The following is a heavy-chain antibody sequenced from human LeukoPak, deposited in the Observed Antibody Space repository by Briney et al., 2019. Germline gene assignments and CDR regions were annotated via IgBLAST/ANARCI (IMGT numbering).Heavy chain of an antibody. V-gene: IGHV3-72*01. J-gene: IGHJ4*02. CDR1: GFTFSDNY. Sequence: GSLRLSCAASGFTFSDNYMDWVRQAPGKGLEWVGRTRNKANSYTTEYAASVKGRFTISRDDSKNSLYLQMNSLKTEDTAVYYCARRTRGYYFDYWGQGTLVTVSS. CDR2: TRNKANSYTT. D-gene: IGHD3-16*01. CDR3: ARRTRGYYFDY.